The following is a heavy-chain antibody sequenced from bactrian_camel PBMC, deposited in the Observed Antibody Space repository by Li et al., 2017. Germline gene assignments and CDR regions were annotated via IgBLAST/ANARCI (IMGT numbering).Heavy chain of an antibody. CDR2: VDSTGNA. Sequence: HVQLVESGGGSVQAGGSLILSCAAVGRTYNNYVMGWFRQAPGKEREGVATVDSTGNANYAESVKGRFTVSRDNANNTVNLMMNSLKPEDTAMYYCAANLGPYCSGPCLARRANFLGQGTQVTVS. D-gene: IGHD2*01. V-gene: IGHV3S53*01. CDR1: GRTYNNYV. J-gene: IGHJ4*01.